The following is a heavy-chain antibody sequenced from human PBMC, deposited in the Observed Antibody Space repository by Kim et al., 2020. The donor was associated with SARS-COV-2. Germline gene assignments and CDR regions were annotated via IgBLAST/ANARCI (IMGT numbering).Heavy chain of an antibody. D-gene: IGHD5-18*01. CDR3: AAGVDTASESGLHGMDV. J-gene: IGHJ6*02. CDR1: GFTVSSNY. Sequence: GGSLRLSCAASGFTVSSNYMSWVRQAPGKGLEWVSVIYSGGSTYYADSVKGIFTISRDNSKNTLYLQMNSLRAEDTAVYYCAAGVDTASESGLHGMDVWGQGTTVTVSS. CDR2: IYSGGST. V-gene: IGHV3-66*01.